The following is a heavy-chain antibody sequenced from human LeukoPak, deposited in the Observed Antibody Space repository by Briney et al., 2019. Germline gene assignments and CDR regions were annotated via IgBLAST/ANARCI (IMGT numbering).Heavy chain of an antibody. J-gene: IGHJ4*02. CDR1: GGSFSGYY. Sequence: SETLSLTCAVYGGSFSGYYWSWIRQPPGKRLEWIGEINHSGSTNYNPSLKGRVTISVDTSKNQFSLKLSSVTAADTAVYYCARDAVGATTYDYWGQGTLVTVSS. V-gene: IGHV4-34*01. CDR2: INHSGST. CDR3: ARDAVGATTYDY. D-gene: IGHD1-26*01.